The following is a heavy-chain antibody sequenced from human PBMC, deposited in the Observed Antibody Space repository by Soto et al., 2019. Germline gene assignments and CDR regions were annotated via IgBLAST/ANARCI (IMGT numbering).Heavy chain of an antibody. J-gene: IGHJ6*02. CDR2: IIPFSGTV. CDR3: ARGSYDSYAGFFGRDV. D-gene: IGHD3-10*01. V-gene: IGHV1-69*13. Sequence: SVKVSCKASGGSFMSQAISWVRQAPGQGPEWMGGIIPFSGTVTYTQRLQGRLTLTADEPTKTAYMELSSLRSEDTAVYYCARGSYDSYAGFFGRDVWGQGTKVTVSS. CDR1: GGSFMSQA.